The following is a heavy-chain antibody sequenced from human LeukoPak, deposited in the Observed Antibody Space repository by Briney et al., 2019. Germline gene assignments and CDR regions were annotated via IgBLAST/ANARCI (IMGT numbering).Heavy chain of an antibody. Sequence: GGSLRLSCVASGFTFSSYAMTWVRQAPGKGLEWVSAISGSGGSTYYADSVKGRFTISRYNSKNTLYLQMNSLRAEDTAVYYCAKDQGDYVWGSYLPDWGQGTLVTVSS. CDR2: ISGSGGST. D-gene: IGHD3-16*02. CDR1: GFTFSSYA. J-gene: IGHJ4*02. V-gene: IGHV3-23*01. CDR3: AKDQGDYVWGSYLPD.